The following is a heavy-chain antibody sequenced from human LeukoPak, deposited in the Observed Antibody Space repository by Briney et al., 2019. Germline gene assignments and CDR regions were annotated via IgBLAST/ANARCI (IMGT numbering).Heavy chain of an antibody. CDR2: INHSGST. D-gene: IGHD3-10*01. J-gene: IGHJ6*02. Sequence: PSETLSLTCAVYGGSFSGYYWSRIRQPPGKGLEWIGEINHSGSTNYNPSLKSRVTISVDTSKNQFSLKLSSVTAADTAVYYCARGKRGYGSGSYRGSYGMDVWGQGTTVTVSS. CDR3: ARGKRGYGSGSYRGSYGMDV. V-gene: IGHV4-34*01. CDR1: GGSFSGYY.